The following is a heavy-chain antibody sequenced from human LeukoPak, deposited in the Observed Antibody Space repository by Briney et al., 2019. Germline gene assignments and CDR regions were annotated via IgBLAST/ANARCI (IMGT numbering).Heavy chain of an antibody. CDR2: IYYSGST. J-gene: IGHJ4*02. V-gene: IGHV4-59*08. CDR1: GGSISSYY. D-gene: IGHD6-13*01. Sequence: SETLSLTCTVSGGSISSYYWTWIREPPGKGLGWVGFIYYSGSTNYNPSLKSRVTISVDTSKNQFTLRLTSVTAADTAVYFCARPRYGSSTYYILYYWGQGTLVTVSS. CDR3: ARPRYGSSTYYILYY.